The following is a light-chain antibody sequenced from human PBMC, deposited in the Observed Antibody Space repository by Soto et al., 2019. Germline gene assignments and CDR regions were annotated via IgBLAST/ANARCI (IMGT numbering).Light chain of an antibody. Sequence: ILMTQSPATLSVSPGERATLSCRASQSVSNNLAWYQQKPGQAPRLLIYDASTRATGIPARFSGSGSGTEFTLTISGLQSEDFAVYYCQQYNTWPPWTFGQGTKVAIK. J-gene: IGKJ1*01. CDR3: QQYNTWPPWT. CDR1: QSVSNN. CDR2: DAS. V-gene: IGKV3-15*01.